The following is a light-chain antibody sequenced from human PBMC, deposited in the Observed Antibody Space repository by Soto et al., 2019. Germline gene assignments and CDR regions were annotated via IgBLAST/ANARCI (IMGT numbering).Light chain of an antibody. CDR3: QSFDTSLNGYV. J-gene: IGLJ7*01. Sequence: QSVLTQPPSVSGAPGQRVTVSCTGSFSNIGSGHDVHWYQHVPGKAPQLLIFGHVDRPSGVPDRFAGSTSGTSASLTITGLQADDEADYSCQSFDTSLNGYVFGSGTQLTVL. V-gene: IGLV1-40*01. CDR2: GHV. CDR1: FSNIGSGHD.